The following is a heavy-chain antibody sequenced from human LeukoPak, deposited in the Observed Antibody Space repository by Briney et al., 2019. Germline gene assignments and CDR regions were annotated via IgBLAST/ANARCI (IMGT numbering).Heavy chain of an antibody. CDR2: IYTSGST. Sequence: SETLSLTCSVSGGSISSGSYYWSWIRQPAGKGLEWIGRIYTSGSTNYNPSLKSRVTISVDTSKNQFSLKLSSVTAADTAVYYCARDGSWYGNYYYYYMDVWGKGTMVTVSS. CDR3: ARDGSWYGNYYYYYMDV. CDR1: GGSISSGSYY. D-gene: IGHD6-13*01. J-gene: IGHJ6*03. V-gene: IGHV4-61*02.